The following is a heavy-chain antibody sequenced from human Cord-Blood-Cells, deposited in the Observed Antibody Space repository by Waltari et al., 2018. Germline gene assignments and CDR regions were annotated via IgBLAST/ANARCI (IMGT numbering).Heavy chain of an antibody. CDR1: GGSFSAYC. Sequence: QVQLQQWGAGLLQTSETLSHTCALYGGSFSAYCWSWTRHPTGKGLEWIGEINHSGSTNYNPPLKSPVTISVDTSKNQFSLKLSSVTAADTAVYSCARGLPYYYDSSGSRWFDPWGQGTLVTVSS. J-gene: IGHJ5*02. CDR2: INHSGST. D-gene: IGHD3-22*01. V-gene: IGHV4-34*02. CDR3: ARGLPYYYDSSGSRWFDP.